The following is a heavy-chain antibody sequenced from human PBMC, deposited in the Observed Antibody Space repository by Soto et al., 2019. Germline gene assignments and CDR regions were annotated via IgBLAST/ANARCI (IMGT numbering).Heavy chain of an antibody. D-gene: IGHD6-13*01. J-gene: IGHJ4*02. CDR1: GFTFSSYG. Sequence: QVQLVESGGGVVQPGRSLRLSCAASGFTFSSYGMHWVRQAPGKGLEWVAVISYDGSNKYYADSVKGRFTISKDNAKNTLYLQKNSLRAEDTAVYYCAKEVGIAAAGTLDYWGQGTLVTVSS. V-gene: IGHV3-30*18. CDR3: AKEVGIAAAGTLDY. CDR2: ISYDGSNK.